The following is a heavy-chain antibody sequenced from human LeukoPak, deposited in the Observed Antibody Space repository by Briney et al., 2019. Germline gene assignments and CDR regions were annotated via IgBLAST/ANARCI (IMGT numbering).Heavy chain of an antibody. Sequence: PGGSLRLSCAASGFTFTNYWMHWVRQAPGMGLVWVSRLPPDELDIIYADSVKGRFTISRDNSKNTLYLQMNSLRAEDTAVYYCARARKGGNSYYYGMDVWGQGTTVTVSS. CDR1: GFTFTNYW. CDR2: LPPDELDI. J-gene: IGHJ6*02. CDR3: ARARKGGNSYYYGMDV. D-gene: IGHD2-15*01. V-gene: IGHV3-74*01.